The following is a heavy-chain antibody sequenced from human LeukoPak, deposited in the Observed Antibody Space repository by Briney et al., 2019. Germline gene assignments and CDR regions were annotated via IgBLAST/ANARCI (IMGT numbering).Heavy chain of an antibody. CDR1: GFTFSSYW. D-gene: IGHD3-3*01. CDR3: ARNHDFWRYYFAY. J-gene: IGHJ4*02. V-gene: IGHV3-7*01. CDR2: IKQDGSEK. Sequence: PGGSLRLSCAGSGFTFSSYWMSWVRQAPGKGLEWVANIKQDGSEKYYVDSVKGRFTISRDNAKNSLYLQMNSLRAEDTAVYYCARNHDFWRYYFAYWGQGTLVTVSS.